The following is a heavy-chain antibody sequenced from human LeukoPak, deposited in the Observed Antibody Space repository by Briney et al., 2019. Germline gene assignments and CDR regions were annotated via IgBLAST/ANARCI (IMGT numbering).Heavy chain of an antibody. J-gene: IGHJ4*02. CDR2: ISGSGAST. Sequence: GSLRLSCLTSGFTFSTNAMSWVRQAPGKGLEWVSGISGSGASTYYADSVTGRFTISRDNSRNTLYLQMNSLRGDDTAVYYCAKDVGKWESLHFFDYWGQGTLVTVSS. CDR3: AKDVGKWESLHFFDY. D-gene: IGHD1-26*01. CDR1: GFTFSTNA. V-gene: IGHV3-23*01.